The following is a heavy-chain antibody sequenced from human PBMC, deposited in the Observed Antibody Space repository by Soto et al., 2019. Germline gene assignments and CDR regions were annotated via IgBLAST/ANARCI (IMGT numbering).Heavy chain of an antibody. Sequence: EGQLLESGGGLVQPGGSLRLSCAASGFTFFAYAMTWVRQAPGKGLEWVSTISGSGGYTYYADSVKGRFTISRDSSKNTLYLQINNLRAEDTAIYYCAKDSPPPFPRMDVWGKGTTVTVSS. V-gene: IGHV3-23*01. CDR1: GFTFFAYA. J-gene: IGHJ6*04. CDR3: AKDSPPPFPRMDV. CDR2: ISGSGGYT.